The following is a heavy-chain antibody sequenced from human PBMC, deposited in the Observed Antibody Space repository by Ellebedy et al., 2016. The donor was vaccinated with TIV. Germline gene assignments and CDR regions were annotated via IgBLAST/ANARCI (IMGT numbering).Heavy chain of an antibody. V-gene: IGHV4-61*01. D-gene: IGHD4-17*01. CDR3: SAAYGRVTPAY. J-gene: IGHJ4*02. CDR2: IYSSGRT. CDR1: GGSVGSTNYY. Sequence: MPSETLSLTCTVSGGSVGSTNYYWTWIRQPPGKGLEWVGYIYSSGRTDYKHSLKSRMAISVDKSRNQISLKLSPVTAADTAVYYCSAAYGRVTPAYWGQGTLVTVSS.